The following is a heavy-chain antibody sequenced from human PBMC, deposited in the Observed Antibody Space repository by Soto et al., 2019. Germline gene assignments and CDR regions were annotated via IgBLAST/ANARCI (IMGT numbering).Heavy chain of an antibody. J-gene: IGHJ4*02. Sequence: GGSLRLSCVAPGFTFSTYNRNWVRQAPGKALEWLSSISATSSHIFYSDSVKGRFTISRDNAKNSLFLQMNSLRAGDTAVYFCARGGLNTTSGAGFDYWGQGNLVTVSS. CDR3: ARGGLNTTSGAGFDY. V-gene: IGHV3-21*01. CDR1: GFTFSTYN. CDR2: ISATSSHI. D-gene: IGHD1-26*01.